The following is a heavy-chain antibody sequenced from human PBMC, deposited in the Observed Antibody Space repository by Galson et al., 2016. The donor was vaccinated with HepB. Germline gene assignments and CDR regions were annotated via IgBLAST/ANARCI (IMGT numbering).Heavy chain of an antibody. J-gene: IGHJ3*02. CDR2: IYHSGGT. Sequence: TLSLTCTVSGGSISSGRYYRTWIRQHPGNGLEWIGNIYHSGGTYHNPSLKSRLTISVDTSKNQFSLKLSSLTAADTAVYYCARAVRGYSGYDAFDIWGQGTMVTVSS. CDR3: ARAVRGYSGYDAFDI. CDR1: GGSISSGRYY. D-gene: IGHD5-12*01. V-gene: IGHV4-31*03.